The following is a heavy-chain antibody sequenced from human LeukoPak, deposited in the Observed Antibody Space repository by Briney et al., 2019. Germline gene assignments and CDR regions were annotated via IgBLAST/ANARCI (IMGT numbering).Heavy chain of an antibody. CDR2: INHSGST. V-gene: IGHV4-34*01. J-gene: IGHJ4*02. CDR1: GGSVSSADYY. D-gene: IGHD7-27*01. CDR3: ARATPWAIDY. Sequence: PSETLSLTCTVSGGSVSSADYYWSWIRQPPGKGLEWIGEINHSGSTNYNPSLKSRVTISVDTSKNQFSLKLSSVTAADTAVYYCARATPWAIDYWGQGTLVTVSS.